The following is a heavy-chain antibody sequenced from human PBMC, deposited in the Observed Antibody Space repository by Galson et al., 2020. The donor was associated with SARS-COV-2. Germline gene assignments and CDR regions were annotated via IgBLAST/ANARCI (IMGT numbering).Heavy chain of an antibody. CDR2: IYPGDSDT. V-gene: IGHV5-51*01. Sequence: GESLKISCKGSGYSFTSYWIGWVRQMPGKGLEWMGIIYPGDSDTRYSPSFQGQVTISADKSISTAYLQWSSLKASDTAMYYCARHGPDYCTNGGCYIDYYDMDVWGKGTTVTVSS. CDR3: ARHGPDYCTNGGCYIDYYDMDV. D-gene: IGHD2-8*01. CDR1: GYSFTSYW. J-gene: IGHJ6*03.